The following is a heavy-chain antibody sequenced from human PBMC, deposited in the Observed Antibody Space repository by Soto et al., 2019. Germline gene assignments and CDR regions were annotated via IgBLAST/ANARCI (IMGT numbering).Heavy chain of an antibody. CDR1: GFTFSSCA. D-gene: IGHD3-22*01. CDR3: AKDRGYYYDSSGYYYFDY. J-gene: IGHJ4*02. V-gene: IGHV3-23*01. CDR2: IGGSGDDT. Sequence: GGSLRLSCAASGFTFSSCAMSWVRQAPGKGLEWVSGIGGSGDDTEYTDSVKGRFTISRDNAKNSLYLQMNSLRAEDTALYYCAKDRGYYYDSSGYYYFDYWGQGTLVTVSS.